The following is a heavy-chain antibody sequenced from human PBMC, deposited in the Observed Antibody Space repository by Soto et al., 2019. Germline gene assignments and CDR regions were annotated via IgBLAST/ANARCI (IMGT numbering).Heavy chain of an antibody. CDR1: GGTIKTYT. Sequence: VQFVQSGAELKKPGSSVRVSCRASGGTIKTYTLSWVRQAPGQGLEWMGAFIPSFPAPNFAQRFKGRLTLTADESTNTGFIELSGLRPENTALYFCATGEVVPSFPNWLDTWGQGTHVIVSS. CDR3: ATGEVVPSFPNWLDT. V-gene: IGHV1-69*12. D-gene: IGHD2-21*01. CDR2: FIPSFPAP. J-gene: IGHJ5*02.